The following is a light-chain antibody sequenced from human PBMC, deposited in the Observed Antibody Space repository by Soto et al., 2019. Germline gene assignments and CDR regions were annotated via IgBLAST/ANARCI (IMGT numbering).Light chain of an antibody. CDR3: ATWDDRLNGYV. J-gene: IGLJ1*01. CDR2: SEN. CDR1: SSDVGGYTF. V-gene: IGLV2-14*03. Sequence: QSALTQPASVSGSPGQSITISCTGTSSDVGGYTFVSWYQQHPGKAPKLLIYSENQRPSGVPDRFSGSRSGTSASLAISGLQSEDEADYYCATWDDRLNGYVFGTGTKLTVL.